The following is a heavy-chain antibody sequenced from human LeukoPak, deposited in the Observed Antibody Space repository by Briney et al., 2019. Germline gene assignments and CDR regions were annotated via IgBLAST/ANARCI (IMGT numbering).Heavy chain of an antibody. CDR2: INHSGST. D-gene: IGHD2-15*01. Sequence: SETLSLTCAVYGGSFSGYYWSWIRQPPGKGLEWIGEINHSGSTNYNPSLKSRVTISVDTSKNQFSLKLSSVTAADTAVYYCARVNRGGTLVGTFDPWGQGTLVTVSS. CDR1: GGSFSGYY. J-gene: IGHJ5*02. CDR3: ARVNRGGTLVGTFDP. V-gene: IGHV4-34*01.